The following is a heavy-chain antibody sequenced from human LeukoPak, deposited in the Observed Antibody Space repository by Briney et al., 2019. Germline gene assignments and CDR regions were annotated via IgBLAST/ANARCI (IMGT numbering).Heavy chain of an antibody. CDR2: VRGSGHST. CDR1: GFTFTSNA. D-gene: IGHD3-22*01. CDR3: ARHYDSSGYYYFDY. V-gene: IGHV3-23*01. J-gene: IGHJ4*02. Sequence: GGSLRHSCAASGFTFTSNAISWVRQAPGEGLEWVSSVRGSGHSTYYADSVKGRFTISRDNSKNTVYLQMSSLRAEDTALYYCARHYDSSGYYYFDYWGQGILVTVSS.